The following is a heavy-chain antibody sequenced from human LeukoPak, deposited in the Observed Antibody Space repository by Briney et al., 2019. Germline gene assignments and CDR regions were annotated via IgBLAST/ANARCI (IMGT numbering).Heavy chain of an antibody. CDR2: ITTYNGNT. J-gene: IGHJ4*02. Sequence: ASVKVSYKASRYTFTSYPISWVRQAPGHGLEWMGWITTYNGNTNYAQKLQGRVTMTTDTSTSTAYMDLRGLRSDDTAVYYCASGYDYGDYVGELDYWGQGTLVTVSS. D-gene: IGHD4-17*01. CDR3: ASGYDYGDYVGELDY. CDR1: RYTFTSYP. V-gene: IGHV1-18*01.